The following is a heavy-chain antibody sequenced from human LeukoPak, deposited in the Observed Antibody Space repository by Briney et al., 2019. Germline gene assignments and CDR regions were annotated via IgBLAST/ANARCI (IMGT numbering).Heavy chain of an antibody. Sequence: PGGSLRLSCAASGFTFSSYAMSWVRQAPGKGLEWVSAISGSGESTYYADSVKGRFTISRDKSKNTLYLQMNSLRAEDTAVYYCAKDLPDSRESLTGHWFDPWGQGTVVTVSS. D-gene: IGHD3-10*01. V-gene: IGHV3-23*01. J-gene: IGHJ5*02. CDR2: ISGSGEST. CDR1: GFTFSSYA. CDR3: AKDLPDSRESLTGHWFDP.